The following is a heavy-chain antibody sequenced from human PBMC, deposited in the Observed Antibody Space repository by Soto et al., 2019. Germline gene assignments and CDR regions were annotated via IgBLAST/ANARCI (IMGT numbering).Heavy chain of an antibody. CDR3: AREGRYCSSTSCPHFDY. CDR1: GGSISSGGYY. J-gene: IGHJ4*02. CDR2: IYHSGST. Sequence: QVQLQESGPGLVKPSQTLSLTCTVSGGSISSGGYYWSWIRQHPGKGLEWIGYIYHSGSTYYNPSLKSRVTISVDTSKNQFCLKLSSVTAADTAVYYCAREGRYCSSTSCPHFDYWGQGTLVTVSS. D-gene: IGHD2-2*01. V-gene: IGHV4-31*03.